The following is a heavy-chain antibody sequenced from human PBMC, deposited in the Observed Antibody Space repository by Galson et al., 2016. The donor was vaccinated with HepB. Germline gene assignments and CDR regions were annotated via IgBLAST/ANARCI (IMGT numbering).Heavy chain of an antibody. CDR2: INSDGTST. V-gene: IGHV3-74*01. CDR1: GFTFSPAW. Sequence: SLRLSCAASGFTFSPAWMHWVRQAPGKGLVWISRINSDGTSTIYADSVKGRFTISRDNAKNTVYLQMNSLRGEDTAVYYCARDGAHWDLDIWGRGTLVTVSS. J-gene: IGHJ2*01. CDR3: ARDGAHWDLDI.